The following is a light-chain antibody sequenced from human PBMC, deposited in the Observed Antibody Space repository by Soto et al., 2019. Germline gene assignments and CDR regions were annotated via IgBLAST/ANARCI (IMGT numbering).Light chain of an antibody. J-gene: IGKJ1*01. Sequence: VMTQSPGTLSVSPGERATLSCRASQSVDTLLAWYQQRPGQAPRLLISDASTRATGVSARFSGSGSGTEVTLTSSSLQSEDSALYYCQQYQYWPPRTFGQGTKVEI. CDR2: DAS. CDR1: QSVDTL. CDR3: QQYQYWPPRT. V-gene: IGKV3-15*01.